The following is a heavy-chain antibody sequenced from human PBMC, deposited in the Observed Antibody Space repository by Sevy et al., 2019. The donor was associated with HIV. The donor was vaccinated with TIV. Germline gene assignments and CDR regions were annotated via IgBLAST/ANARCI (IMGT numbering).Heavy chain of an antibody. CDR1: GYTFTSYD. CDR3: GLGYYDSSGYSSAFDI. CDR2: MNPNTGNT. Sequence: ASVKVSCKASGYTFTSYDINWVRQATGQGLEWMGWMNPNTGNTGYAQKFQGRVTMTRNTSISTAYMELSSLRSEDTAVYYCGLGYYDSSGYSSAFDIWGQGTMVTVSS. V-gene: IGHV1-8*01. D-gene: IGHD3-22*01. J-gene: IGHJ3*02.